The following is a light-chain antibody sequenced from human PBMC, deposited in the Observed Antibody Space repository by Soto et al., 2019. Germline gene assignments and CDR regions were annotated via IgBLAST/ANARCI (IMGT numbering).Light chain of an antibody. CDR2: AAS. CDR3: QQHINWPLT. Sequence: DIQMTQSPSSLSASVGDRVTITCRASQGISNYLAWYQQKPGKLPKLLIYAASTLQSGVPSRFSGSASGTDFTLTISSLEPEDFALYYCQQHINWPLTFGGGTKGDIK. V-gene: IGKV1-27*01. CDR1: QGISNY. J-gene: IGKJ4*01.